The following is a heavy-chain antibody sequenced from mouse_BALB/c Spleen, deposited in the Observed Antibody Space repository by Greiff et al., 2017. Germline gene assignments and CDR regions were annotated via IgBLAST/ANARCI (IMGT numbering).Heavy chain of an antibody. CDR1: GYSFTSYW. V-gene: IGHV1S126*01. CDR2: IDPSDSET. Sequence: VQLLESGPQLVRPGASVKISCKASGYSFTSYWMHWVKQRPGQGLEWIGMIDPSDSETRLNQKFKDKATLTVDKSSSTAYMQLSSPTSEDSAVYYCARSGAMDYWGQGTSVTVSS. CDR3: ARSGAMDY. J-gene: IGHJ4*01. D-gene: IGHD3-2*02.